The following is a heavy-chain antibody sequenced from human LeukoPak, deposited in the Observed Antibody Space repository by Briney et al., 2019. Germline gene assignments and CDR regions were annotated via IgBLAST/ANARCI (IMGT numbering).Heavy chain of an antibody. CDR1: GFTFSNYW. J-gene: IGHJ4*02. D-gene: IGHD2-15*01. CDR3: ARDNGYCSGGSCYYYFDY. V-gene: IGHV3-74*01. CDR2: IKSDGTDT. Sequence: GGSLRLSCAASGFTFSNYWMLWLRQAPGMGLVWVSRIKSDGTDTTYADSVKGRFTISRDNAKNSLYLQMNSLRAEDTAVYYCARDNGYCSGGSCYYYFDYWGQGTLVTVSS.